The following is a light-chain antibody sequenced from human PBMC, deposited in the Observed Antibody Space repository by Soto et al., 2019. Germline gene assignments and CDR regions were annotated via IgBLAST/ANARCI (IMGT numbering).Light chain of an antibody. CDR3: QQSDTTPIT. V-gene: IGKV1-39*01. CDR2: AAS. J-gene: IGKJ5*01. Sequence: EIQMTQSPSSLSASAGDRVIITCRASQTISSDLNWYQQKTGKAATLMVYAASSLQSGVPSRFTGSGSGTDFTLTISSLQPEDFAIYYCQQSDTTPITFGQGTRLDNK. CDR1: QTISSD.